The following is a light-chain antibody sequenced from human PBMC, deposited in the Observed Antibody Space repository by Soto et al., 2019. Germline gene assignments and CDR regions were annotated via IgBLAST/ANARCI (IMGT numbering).Light chain of an antibody. J-gene: IGLJ3*02. CDR3: CSYADSYSWV. Sequence: QSALTQPASVSGSPGQSITISCTGSSSDVGSYNLVSWYQHHAGKVPKLIIYEASERPSGVSNRFSGSKSGNTASLTISGIQAEDEADYSCCSYADSYSWVFGGGTKLTVL. CDR2: EAS. CDR1: SSDVGSYNL. V-gene: IGLV2-23*01.